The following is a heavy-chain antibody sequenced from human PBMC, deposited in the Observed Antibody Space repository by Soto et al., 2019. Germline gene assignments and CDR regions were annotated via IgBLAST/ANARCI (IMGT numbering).Heavy chain of an antibody. CDR3: ARVHVMVVAGSTFDY. J-gene: IGHJ4*02. CDR2: IYHGGTT. D-gene: IGHD6-19*01. Sequence: PSEPLSLPCPVSAYSISSGSYCAWIRQPPGKGPEWIASIYHGGTTFDHPSLKSRITISVDTSNNQFSLKLTSMTAADTAVYYCARVHVMVVAGSTFDYWGQGTLVTVSS. CDR1: AYSISSGSY. V-gene: IGHV4-38-2*01.